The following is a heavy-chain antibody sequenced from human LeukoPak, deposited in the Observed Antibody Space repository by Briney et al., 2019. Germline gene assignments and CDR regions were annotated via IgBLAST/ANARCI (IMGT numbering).Heavy chain of an antibody. J-gene: IGHJ2*01. D-gene: IGHD1-26*01. CDR3: ARVGGSYYSHWYFDL. Sequence: GASAKVSCKASGYTFTSYGISWVRQAPGKGLEWMGWISAYNGNTNYAQKLQGRVTMTTDTSTSTAYIELRSLRSDDTAVYYCARVGGSYYSHWYFDLWGRGTLVTVSS. CDR1: GYTFTSYG. V-gene: IGHV1-18*01. CDR2: ISAYNGNT.